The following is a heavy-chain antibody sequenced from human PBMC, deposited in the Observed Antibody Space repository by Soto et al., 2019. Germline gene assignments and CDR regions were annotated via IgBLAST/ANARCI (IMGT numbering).Heavy chain of an antibody. D-gene: IGHD6-13*01. CDR1: GFTFSSYA. CDR2: ISGSGDST. Sequence: EVQLLESGGGLVQPGGSLRISCAASGFTFSSYAMSWVRQAPGKGLEWVSVISGSGDSTYYADSVKGRFTISRDNSKNTLYLQMNSLRAEDTAVYYCARRGPGTYFDYWGQGTLVTVSS. CDR3: ARRGPGTYFDY. V-gene: IGHV3-23*01. J-gene: IGHJ4*02.